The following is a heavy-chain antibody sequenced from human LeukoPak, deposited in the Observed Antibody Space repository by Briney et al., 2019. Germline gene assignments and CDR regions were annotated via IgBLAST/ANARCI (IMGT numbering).Heavy chain of an antibody. CDR3: ASSSRLDIVVVPAASYYFDY. J-gene: IGHJ4*02. CDR1: GGSFSGYY. Sequence: PSETLSLTCAVYGGSFSGYYWSWIRQPPGKGLEWIGEINHSGSTNYNPSLKSRVTISVDTSKNQFSLKLSSVTAADTAVYYCASSSRLDIVVVPAASYYFDYWGQGTLVTVSS. V-gene: IGHV4-34*01. CDR2: INHSGST. D-gene: IGHD2-2*03.